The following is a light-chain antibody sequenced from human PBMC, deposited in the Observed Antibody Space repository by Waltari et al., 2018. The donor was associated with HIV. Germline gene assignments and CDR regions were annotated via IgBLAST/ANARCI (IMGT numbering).Light chain of an antibody. Sequence: DIQMTQSPFSLSASVGDRVTITCRASQSVSTYLNWYQQKPGRAPKLLIYAASSFQSGVPSRFSGSGSGTEFSLTITSLQPEDFATYYCQQGYMTPYTFGQGTKLEIK. CDR2: AAS. J-gene: IGKJ2*01. CDR3: QQGYMTPYT. V-gene: IGKV1-39*01. CDR1: QSVSTY.